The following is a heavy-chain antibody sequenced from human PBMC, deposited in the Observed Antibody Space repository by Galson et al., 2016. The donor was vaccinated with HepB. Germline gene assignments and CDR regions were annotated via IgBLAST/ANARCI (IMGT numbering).Heavy chain of an antibody. J-gene: IGHJ6*02. D-gene: IGHD5-18*01. CDR1: GFSFSSLG. Sequence: SLRLSCAASGFSFSSLGMNWVRQAPDKGLEWLAFISYDGNSQLYADSVKGRFTISRDNSKKTLFLQMNNLIPEDTAVYYCAKDQAADTGIGGYHYYGLDVWGQGTTVTVSS. CDR3: AKDQAADTGIGGYHYYGLDV. V-gene: IGHV3-30*18. CDR2: ISYDGNSQ.